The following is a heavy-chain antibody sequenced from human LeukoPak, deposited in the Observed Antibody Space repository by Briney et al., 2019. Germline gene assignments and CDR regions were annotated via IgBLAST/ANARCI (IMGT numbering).Heavy chain of an antibody. Sequence: GGSLRLSCAASGFTFDDYAMHWVRQAPGKGLEWVSLISWDGGSTYYADSVKGRFTISRDNSKNSLYLQMNSLRAEDTALYYCAKDNGAHGGSYYGYWGQGTLVTVSS. CDR3: AKDNGAHGGSYYGY. V-gene: IGHV3-43D*03. CDR1: GFTFDDYA. CDR2: ISWDGGST. D-gene: IGHD1-26*01. J-gene: IGHJ4*02.